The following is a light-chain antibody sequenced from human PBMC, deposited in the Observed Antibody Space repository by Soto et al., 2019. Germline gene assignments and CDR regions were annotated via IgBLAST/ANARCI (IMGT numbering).Light chain of an antibody. Sequence: QSVLTQPASVSGSPGQSITISCTGTSSDVGRYNLVSWYQQHPGKAPKLMIYEGSKRPSGVSNRFSGSKSGNTASLTISGLQAEDEADYYRCSYAGSSTLVVGGVTNLTVL. V-gene: IGLV2-23*01. CDR3: CSYAGSSTLV. CDR1: SSDVGRYNL. CDR2: EGS. J-gene: IGLJ2*01.